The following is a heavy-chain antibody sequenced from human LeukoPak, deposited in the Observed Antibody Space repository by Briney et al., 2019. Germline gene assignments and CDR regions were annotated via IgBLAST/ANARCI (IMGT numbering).Heavy chain of an antibody. Sequence: GGSLRLSCAASGFTFSSYEMNWVRQAPGKGLEWVSVIYSGGSTYYADSVKGRFTISRDNSKNTLYLQMNSLRAEDTAVYYCARHPTMTGVWGQGTLVTVSS. V-gene: IGHV3-66*04. CDR2: IYSGGST. CDR3: ARHPTMTGV. CDR1: GFTFSSYE. D-gene: IGHD3-22*01. J-gene: IGHJ4*02.